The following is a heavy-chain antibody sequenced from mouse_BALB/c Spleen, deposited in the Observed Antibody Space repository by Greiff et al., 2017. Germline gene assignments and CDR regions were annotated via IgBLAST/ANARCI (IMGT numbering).Heavy chain of an antibody. CDR1: GYSITSGYY. CDR3: ARVGTTSSY. V-gene: IGHV3-6*02. J-gene: IGHJ2*01. CDR2: ISYDGSN. D-gene: IGHD2-14*01. Sequence: VQLKESGPGLVKPSQSLSLTCSVTGYSITSGYYWNWIRQFPGNKLEWMGYISYDGSNNYNPSLKNRISITRDTSKNQFFLKLNSVTTEDTATYYCARVGTTSSYWGQGTTLTVSS.